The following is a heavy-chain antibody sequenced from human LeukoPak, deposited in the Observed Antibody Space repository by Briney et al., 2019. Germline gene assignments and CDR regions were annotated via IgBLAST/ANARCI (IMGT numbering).Heavy chain of an antibody. CDR2: IRYDGSNK. J-gene: IGHJ4*02. CDR3: AKDFGIYDTTTDY. D-gene: IGHD2/OR15-2a*01. V-gene: IGHV3-30*02. CDR1: GFTFSNYG. Sequence: PGGSLRLSCAAFGFTFSNYGMHGVRQAPGKGLEWVTFIRYDGSNKYYADSVKGRFTISRDNSKNTLYLQMNSLRVEDTAVYYCAKDFGIYDTTTDYWGQGTLVTVSS.